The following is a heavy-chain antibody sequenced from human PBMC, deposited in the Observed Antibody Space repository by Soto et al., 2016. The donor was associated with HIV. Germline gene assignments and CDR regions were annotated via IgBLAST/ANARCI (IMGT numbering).Heavy chain of an antibody. CDR3: SKQINCGGDCPLDY. J-gene: IGHJ4*02. V-gene: IGHV3-15*05. D-gene: IGHD2-21*01. CDR1: GPTFNNAW. Sequence: EVQLMESGGGLIKPGESLTLSCVVSGPTFNNAWMHWVRQAPGKGLEWVGHIKTKIDGETTDYATSLKDRFTISRDDSKSTLYLQMKSLKVEDTAVYYCSKQINCGGDCPLDYWGQGTLVTVSS. CDR2: IKTKIDGETT.